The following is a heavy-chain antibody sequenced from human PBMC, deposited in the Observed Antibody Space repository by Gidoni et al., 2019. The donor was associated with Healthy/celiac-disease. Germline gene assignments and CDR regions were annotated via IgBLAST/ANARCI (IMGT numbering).Heavy chain of an antibody. CDR2: IKQDGSEK. CDR3: ARGDYGGKRVFGVDV. V-gene: IGHV3-7*04. J-gene: IGHJ6*02. Sequence: EVQLVESGGGLVQPGGSLRLSCAASGFTFSSYWMSWVRQAPGKGLEWVANIKQDGSEKYYVDSVKGRFTISRDNAKNSLYLQMNSLRAEDTAVYYCARGDYGGKRVFGVDVWGQGTTVTVSS. D-gene: IGHD4-17*01. CDR1: GFTFSSYW.